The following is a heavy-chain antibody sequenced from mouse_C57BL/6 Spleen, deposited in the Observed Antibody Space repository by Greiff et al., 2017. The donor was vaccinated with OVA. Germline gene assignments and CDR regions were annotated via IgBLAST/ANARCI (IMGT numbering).Heavy chain of an antibody. CDR2: IYPGDGDT. J-gene: IGHJ2*01. CDR1: GYAFSSSW. V-gene: IGHV1-82*01. Sequence: VQRVESGPELVKPGASVKISCKASGYAFSSSWMNWVKQRPGKGLEWIGRIYPGDGDTNYNGKFKGKATLTADKSSSTAYMQLSSLTSEDSAVYFCASGEYYFDYWGQGTTLTVSS. CDR3: ASGEYYFDY. D-gene: IGHD4-1*01.